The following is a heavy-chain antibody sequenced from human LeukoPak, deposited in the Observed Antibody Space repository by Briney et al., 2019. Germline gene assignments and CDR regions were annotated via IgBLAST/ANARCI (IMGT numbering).Heavy chain of an antibody. D-gene: IGHD3-10*01. CDR1: GYTFNSYD. CDR3: ARGFMVRGEFDY. V-gene: IGHV1-8*01. Sequence: GASVNVSCKASGYTFNSYDINLVRQATGPALEWMGWMNPNSGNTGYAQKFQGRVTMTRNTSISTAYMELSSLRSEDTAVYYCARGFMVRGEFDYWGQGTLVTVSS. CDR2: MNPNSGNT. J-gene: IGHJ4*02.